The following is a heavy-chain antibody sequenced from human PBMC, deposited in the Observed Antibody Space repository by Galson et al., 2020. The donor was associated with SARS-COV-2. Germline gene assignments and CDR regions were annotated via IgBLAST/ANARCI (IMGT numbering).Heavy chain of an antibody. V-gene: IGHV4-59*01. D-gene: IGHD3-3*01. J-gene: IGHJ3*02. Sequence: SETLSLTCTVSGGSLSSYYRRWIRQPPEKGLEWIGYISYSGSTNYNPSLKSRVTISVDTSKNEVSLKRSSVTAADTAVYYCARVEFHYDFGRHGGLDIWGQGTMVTVSS. CDR3: ARVEFHYDFGRHGGLDI. CDR1: GGSLSSYY. CDR2: ISYSGST.